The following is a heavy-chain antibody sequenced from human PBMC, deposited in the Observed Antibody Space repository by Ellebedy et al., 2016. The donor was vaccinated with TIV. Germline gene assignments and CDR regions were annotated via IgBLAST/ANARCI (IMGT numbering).Heavy chain of an antibody. V-gene: IGHV3-23*01. Sequence: PGGSLRLSCAASGFTFSSYATSWVRQAPGKGLEWVSTISNTGSRTYYADSVEGRFIISRDNSKKTLYLQMNSLRAEDTAVYYCAKGRGGGYDSSARRYYFDSWGLGTLVTVSS. CDR1: GFTFSSYA. CDR3: AKGRGGGYDSSARRYYFDS. J-gene: IGHJ4*01. CDR2: ISNTGSRT. D-gene: IGHD5-12*01.